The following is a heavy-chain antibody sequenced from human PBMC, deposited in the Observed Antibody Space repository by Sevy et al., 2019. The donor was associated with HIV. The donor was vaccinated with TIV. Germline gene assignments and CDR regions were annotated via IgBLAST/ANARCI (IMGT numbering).Heavy chain of an antibody. D-gene: IGHD3-22*01. CDR2: FDPEDGET. CDR3: ATTREYYSDNSGYLDY. V-gene: IGHV1-24*01. J-gene: IGHJ4*02. Sequence: ASVKVSCKFSGYALTDFPIHWVRQAPGKGLEWVGRFDPEDGETIYAQKFQGRVTMTEDTSTDTAYMALSSLRSEDTAVYYCATTREYYSDNSGYLDYWGQGTLVTVPS. CDR1: GYALTDFP.